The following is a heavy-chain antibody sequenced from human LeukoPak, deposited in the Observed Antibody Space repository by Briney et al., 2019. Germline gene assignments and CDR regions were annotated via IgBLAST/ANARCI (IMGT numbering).Heavy chain of an antibody. D-gene: IGHD1-1*01. V-gene: IGHV3-53*01. Sequence: PGGCLRLSCAASGFTISSNYMSWVRQAPGKGLECGSVIYSGGSAFYADSVKGRFAISRDNSKNTVYLQMNSLRAEDTAVYYCARGAGTTLSHFDYWGQGTLSASPQ. CDR3: ARGAGTTLSHFDY. J-gene: IGHJ4*02. CDR2: IYSGGSA. CDR1: GFTISSNY.